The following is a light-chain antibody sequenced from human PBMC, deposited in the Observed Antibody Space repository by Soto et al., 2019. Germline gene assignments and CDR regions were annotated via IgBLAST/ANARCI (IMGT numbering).Light chain of an antibody. CDR1: QSLGTW. V-gene: IGKV1-5*01. J-gene: IGKJ4*01. CDR3: QQYFSYPLT. Sequence: DIQMTQSPSTLSASVGDRVIITRRASQSLGTWLAWYQQKPGTAPVLLIYDVSRLESGVPSRFSGSGSGTEFTLTISSLQPDDFATYYCQQYFSYPLTFGGGTRVEIK. CDR2: DVS.